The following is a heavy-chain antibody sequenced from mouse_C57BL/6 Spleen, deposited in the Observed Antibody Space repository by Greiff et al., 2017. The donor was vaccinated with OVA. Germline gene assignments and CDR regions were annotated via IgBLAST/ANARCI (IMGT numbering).Heavy chain of an antibody. V-gene: IGHV1-80*01. CDR1: GYAFSSYW. CDR2: IYPGGGDT. J-gene: IGHJ3*01. D-gene: IGHD2-14*01. Sequence: QVQLQQSGAELVKPGASVKISCKASGYAFSSYWMNWVKQRPGKGLEWIGQIYPGGGDTTYNGKFKGKATLTADKSSSTAYMQLSSLTSEDSAVYFCARRGAYYRSWFAYWGQGTLVTVAA. CDR3: ARRGAYYRSWFAY.